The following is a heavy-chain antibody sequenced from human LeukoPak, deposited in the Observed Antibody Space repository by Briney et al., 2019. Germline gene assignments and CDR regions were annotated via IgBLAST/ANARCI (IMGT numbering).Heavy chain of an antibody. J-gene: IGHJ4*02. CDR3: AKDRPPDW. Sequence: GGSLRLSCAASAFTFSTYAMTWVRQSPGKGLEWVSGISGSGGSTYYADSVKGRFTISRDNSKNTLYLQMNSLRAEDTAVYYCAKDRPPDWWGQGTLVTVST. CDR1: AFTFSTYA. V-gene: IGHV3-23*01. CDR2: ISGSGGST.